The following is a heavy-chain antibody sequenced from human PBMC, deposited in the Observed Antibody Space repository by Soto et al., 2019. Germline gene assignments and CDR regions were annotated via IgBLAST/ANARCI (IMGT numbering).Heavy chain of an antibody. J-gene: IGHJ4*02. V-gene: IGHV4-31*03. D-gene: IGHD3-9*01. CDR2: IYYSGST. Sequence: PSETLSLTCTVSGGSISSGGYYWSWIRQHPGKGLEWIGYIYYSGSTYYNPSLKRRVTISVDTSKNQFSLKLSSVTAADTAVYYCARGVDYDILTGYYPLVYWGQGTLVTVSS. CDR1: GGSISSGGYY. CDR3: ARGVDYDILTGYYPLVY.